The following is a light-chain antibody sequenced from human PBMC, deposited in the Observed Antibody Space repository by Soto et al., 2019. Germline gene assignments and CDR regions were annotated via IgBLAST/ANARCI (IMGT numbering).Light chain of an antibody. CDR1: QSVSSSY. Sequence: EIVLTQSPGTLSLSPGERATLSCRASQSVSSSYLAWYQQQPGQAPRLLIYGASSRATGIPGRFSGSGSGTDFTLTISRLEPEDFAVYYCQQYGSSLLTFGGGTPVEIK. CDR3: QQYGSSLLT. CDR2: GAS. V-gene: IGKV3-20*01. J-gene: IGKJ4*01.